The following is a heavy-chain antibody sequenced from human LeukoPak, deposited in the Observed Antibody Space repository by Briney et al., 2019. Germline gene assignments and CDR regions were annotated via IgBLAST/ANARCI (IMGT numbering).Heavy chain of an antibody. CDR1: GYIIDTFY. D-gene: IGHD5-24*01. CDR3: ARVSRDGYYRFDY. CDR2: INPSGGST. V-gene: IGHV1-46*02. Sequence: ASVKVSCKASGYIIDTFYIDWVRQAPGQGLEWMGRINPSGGSTSYAQNFQDRVTMTSDTSTSTSTSTVYMELSSLRSEDTAVYYWARVSRDGYYRFDYWGQGTLVTVSS. J-gene: IGHJ4*02.